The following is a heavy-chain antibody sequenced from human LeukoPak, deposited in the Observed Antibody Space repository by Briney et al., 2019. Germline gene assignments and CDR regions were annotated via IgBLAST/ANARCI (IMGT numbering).Heavy chain of an antibody. CDR1: GFSFNSDW. J-gene: IGHJ6*02. V-gene: IGHV3-7*01. Sequence: PGGSLRLSCAASGFSFNSDWMDWVRQAPGKGLEWVANIKHDESEKNYLDSVKGRFTISRDNAQNSLYLQMNGLRVEDTAVYYCARQEYGMDVWGQGTTVTVSS. CDR3: ARQEYGMDV. CDR2: IKHDESEK.